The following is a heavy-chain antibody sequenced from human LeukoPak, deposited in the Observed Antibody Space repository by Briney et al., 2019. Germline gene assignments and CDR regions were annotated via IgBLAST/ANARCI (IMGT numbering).Heavy chain of an antibody. J-gene: IGHJ4*02. V-gene: IGHV4-30-4*08. CDR2: IYYSGST. Sequence: ETSETLSLACTVSGGSISSGDYYWSWIRQPPGKGLEWIEYIYYSGSTYYNPSLKSRVTISVDTSKNQFSLKLSSVTAADTAVYYCARGPRWDRWKFFDYWGQGTLVTVSS. CDR1: GGSISSGDYY. D-gene: IGHD1-26*01. CDR3: ARGPRWDRWKFFDY.